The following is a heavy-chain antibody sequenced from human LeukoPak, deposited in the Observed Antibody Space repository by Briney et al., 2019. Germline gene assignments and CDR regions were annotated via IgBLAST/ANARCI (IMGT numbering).Heavy chain of an antibody. J-gene: IGHJ4*02. D-gene: IGHD6-13*01. V-gene: IGHV1-18*01. CDR1: GYTFTSYG. Sequence: ASVKVSCKASGYTFTSYGISWVRQAPGQGLEWMGWISAYNGNTNYAQKLQGRVTMTTDASTSTAYMELRSLRSDDTAVYYCARVGVGRGESSSWYFLVDYWGQGTLVTVSS. CDR3: ARVGVGRGESSSWYFLVDY. CDR2: ISAYNGNT.